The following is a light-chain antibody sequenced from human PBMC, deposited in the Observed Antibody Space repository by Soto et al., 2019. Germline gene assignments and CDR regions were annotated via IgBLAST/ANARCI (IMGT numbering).Light chain of an antibody. Sequence: DIVMTQSPDSLAVSLVERATINCKSSQIVLYSSNNKNYLAWYQQKPGQPPKLLIYWASTRESGVPDRFSGSGSGTDFTLTISSLQAEDVAVYYCQQYYSTPWTFGQGTKVDI. J-gene: IGKJ1*01. CDR2: WAS. CDR1: QIVLYSSNNKNY. V-gene: IGKV4-1*01. CDR3: QQYYSTPWT.